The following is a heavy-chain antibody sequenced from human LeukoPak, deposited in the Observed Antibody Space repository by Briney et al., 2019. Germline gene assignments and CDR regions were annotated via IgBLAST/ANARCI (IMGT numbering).Heavy chain of an antibody. Sequence: GGSLRLSCAASGFTFSSYGMHWVRQAPGKGLEWVAVIWYDGSNKYYADSVKGRFTISRDNSKNTLYLQMNSLRAEDTAVYYCARDRTVVTLLDAFDIWSQGTMVTVSS. CDR2: IWYDGSNK. J-gene: IGHJ3*02. D-gene: IGHD4-23*01. CDR3: ARDRTVVTLLDAFDI. CDR1: GFTFSSYG. V-gene: IGHV3-33*01.